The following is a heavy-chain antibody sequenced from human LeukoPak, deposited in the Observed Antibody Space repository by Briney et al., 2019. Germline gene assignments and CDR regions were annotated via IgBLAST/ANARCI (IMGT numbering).Heavy chain of an antibody. Sequence: ASVKVSCKASGYTFNGNYMHWVRQAPGQGLEWMGWINPNSGGTDYAQKFQGRVTMTRDTSISTAYMELIRLTSDDTAVYYCARAAHSSGCHDWGQGTLVTVSS. CDR1: GYTFNGNY. CDR3: ARAAHSSGCHD. CDR2: INPNSGGT. D-gene: IGHD6-19*01. V-gene: IGHV1-2*02. J-gene: IGHJ4*02.